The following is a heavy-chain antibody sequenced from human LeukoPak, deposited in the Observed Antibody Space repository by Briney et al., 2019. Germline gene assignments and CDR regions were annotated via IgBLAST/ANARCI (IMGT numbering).Heavy chain of an antibody. CDR3: TLDDYVWGSYRYGG. V-gene: IGHV1-69*05. Sequence: SVKVSCKASGGTFSSYAISWVRQAPGQGLEWMGGIIPIFGTANYAQKFQGRVTITTDESTSTAYMELSSLRSEDTAVYYCTLDDYVWGSYRYGGWGQGTLVTVSS. J-gene: IGHJ4*02. D-gene: IGHD3-16*02. CDR2: IIPIFGTA. CDR1: GGTFSSYA.